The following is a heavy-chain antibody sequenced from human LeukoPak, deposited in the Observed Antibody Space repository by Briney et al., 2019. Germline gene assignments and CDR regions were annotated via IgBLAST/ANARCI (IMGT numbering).Heavy chain of an antibody. CDR3: ARHDSVAGTFDY. CDR1: GYSFTSSW. V-gene: IGHV5-10-1*01. D-gene: IGHD6-19*01. CDR2: IDPSDSYT. Sequence: GESLKISCQGSGYSFTSSWINWVRQMPGKGLEWMGRIDPSDSYTNYSPSFQGHVTISADKSISTAYLQWSSLKASDTAMYYCARHDSVAGTFDYWGQGTLVTVSS. J-gene: IGHJ4*02.